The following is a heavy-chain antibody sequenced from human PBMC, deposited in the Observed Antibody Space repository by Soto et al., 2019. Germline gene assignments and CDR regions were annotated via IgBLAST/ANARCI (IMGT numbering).Heavy chain of an antibody. CDR3: ARGKVAYYDFWSGYAHTVHGMDV. CDR2: INHSGST. CDR1: GGSFSGYY. V-gene: IGHV4-34*01. Sequence: SETLSLTCAVYGGSFSGYYWSWIRQPPGKGLEWIGEINHSGSTNYNPSLKSRVTISVDTSKNQFSLKLSSVTAADTAVYYCARGKVAYYDFWSGYAHTVHGMDVWGQGTTVTVSS. D-gene: IGHD3-3*01. J-gene: IGHJ6*02.